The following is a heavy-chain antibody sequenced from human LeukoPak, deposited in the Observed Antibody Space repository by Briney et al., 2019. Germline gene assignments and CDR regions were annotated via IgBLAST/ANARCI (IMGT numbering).Heavy chain of an antibody. V-gene: IGHV4-34*01. CDR3: ASESGSYYVDY. D-gene: IGHD1-26*01. Sequence: PSETLSLTCAVYGGSFSGYYWSWIRQPPGKGLEWIGEINHSGSTNYNPSLKSRVTISVDTSKNQFSLKLSSVTAADTAVYYCASESGSYYVDYWGQGTLVTVSS. CDR1: GGSFSGYY. J-gene: IGHJ4*02. CDR2: INHSGST.